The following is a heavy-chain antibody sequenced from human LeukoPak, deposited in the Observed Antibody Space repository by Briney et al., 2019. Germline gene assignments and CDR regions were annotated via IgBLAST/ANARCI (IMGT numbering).Heavy chain of an antibody. D-gene: IGHD5-12*01. V-gene: IGHV4-39*01. CDR1: GGSISSSSYY. Sequence: SETLSLTCTVSGGSISSSSYYWGWIRQPPGKGLEWIGSIYYSGTTYYNPSLKSRVTISVDTSKNQFSLKLSSVTAADTAVYYCARLGKYGGYLNFDYWGQGTLVTVSS. J-gene: IGHJ4*02. CDR3: ARLGKYGGYLNFDY. CDR2: IYYSGTT.